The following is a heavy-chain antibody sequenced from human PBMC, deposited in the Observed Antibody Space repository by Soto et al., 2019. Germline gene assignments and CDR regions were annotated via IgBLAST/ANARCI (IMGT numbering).Heavy chain of an antibody. CDR3: ARALSGYDSSGG. CDR1: GLTFSSYS. Sequence: EVQLVESGGGLVQPGGSLRLSCAASGLTFSSYSMNWVRQAPGKGLEWVSYISRSSSTIYYADSVKGRFTISRDNAKNSLYLQMNSLRDEDTAVYYCARALSGYDSSGGWRQGTLVTVSS. CDR2: ISRSSSTI. J-gene: IGHJ4*02. V-gene: IGHV3-48*02. D-gene: IGHD3-22*01.